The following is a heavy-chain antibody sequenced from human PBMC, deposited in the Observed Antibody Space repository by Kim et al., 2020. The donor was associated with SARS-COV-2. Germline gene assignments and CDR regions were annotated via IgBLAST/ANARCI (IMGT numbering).Heavy chain of an antibody. Sequence: YADSVKGRFTISRDNSKNTLYLQMISLRAEDTAVYYCARDLVYDSSGSDYWGQGTLVTVSS. J-gene: IGHJ4*02. V-gene: IGHV3-33*01. CDR3: ARDLVYDSSGSDY. D-gene: IGHD3-22*01.